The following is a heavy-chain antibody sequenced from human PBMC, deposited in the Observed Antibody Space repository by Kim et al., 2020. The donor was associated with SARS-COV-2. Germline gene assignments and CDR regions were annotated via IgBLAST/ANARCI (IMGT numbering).Heavy chain of an antibody. CDR3: AREWREMVRGVIIVFDY. V-gene: IGHV4-39*07. D-gene: IGHD3-10*01. Sequence: SETLSLTCTVSGGSISSSSYYWGWIRQPPGKGLEWIGSIYYSGSTYYNPSLKSRVTISVDTSKNQFSLKLSSVTAADTAVYYCAREWREMVRGVIIVFDYWGQGTLVTVSS. CDR1: GGSISSSSYY. CDR2: IYYSGST. J-gene: IGHJ4*02.